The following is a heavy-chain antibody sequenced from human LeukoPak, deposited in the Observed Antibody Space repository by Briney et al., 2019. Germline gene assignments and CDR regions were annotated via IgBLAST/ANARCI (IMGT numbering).Heavy chain of an antibody. Sequence: ASVKVSCKASGYTFTSYGISWVRQAPGQGLEWMGWIGAYNGNTNYAQKLQGRVTMTRNTSISTAYMELSSLRSEDTAVYYCARGLPAKYYYDSSGYWGQGTLVTVSS. CDR1: GYTFTSYG. D-gene: IGHD3-22*01. CDR3: ARGLPAKYYYDSSGY. V-gene: IGHV1-18*01. J-gene: IGHJ4*02. CDR2: IGAYNGNT.